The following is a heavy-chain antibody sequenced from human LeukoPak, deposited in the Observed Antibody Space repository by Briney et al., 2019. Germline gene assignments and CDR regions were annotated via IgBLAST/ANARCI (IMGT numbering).Heavy chain of an antibody. CDR2: IYYSGST. V-gene: IGHV4-59*01. CDR1: GGSISSYY. CDR3: ARTRYCSSTSCSYLMDV. J-gene: IGHJ6*04. Sequence: SETLSLTCTVSGGSISSYYWSWIRQPPGKGLEWIGYIYYSGSTNYNPSLKSRVTISVDTSKNQFSLKLSSVTAADTAVYYCARTRYCSSTSCSYLMDVWGKGTTVTVSS. D-gene: IGHD2-2*01.